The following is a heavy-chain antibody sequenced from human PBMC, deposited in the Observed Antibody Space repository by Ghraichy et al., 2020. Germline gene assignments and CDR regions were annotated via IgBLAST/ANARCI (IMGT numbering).Heavy chain of an antibody. CDR2: IRRRANDHTT. CDR3: ARRGLNSVWQFDY. V-gene: IGHV3-72*01. D-gene: IGHD6-19*01. Sequence: GGSLRLSCAASGFIFSDHTMDWVRQTPGKGLEWVGRIRRRANDHTTEYAASVEGRFTISRDDSKNLVFLQMNSLKVEDSALYYCARRGLNSVWQFDYWGQGTLVTFSS. CDR1: GFIFSDHT. J-gene: IGHJ4*02.